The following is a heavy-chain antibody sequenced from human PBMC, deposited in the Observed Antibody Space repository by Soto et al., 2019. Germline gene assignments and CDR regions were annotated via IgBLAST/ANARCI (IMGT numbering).Heavy chain of an antibody. CDR3: ARDQLYYNDISGRPLNAFDV. CDR2: INRDGSST. J-gene: IGHJ3*01. CDR1: GFTFSSYW. D-gene: IGHD3-22*01. Sequence: GGSLRLSCAASGFTFSSYWMHWVRQAPGKGLVWVSRINRDGSSTNYADSARGRVTISRDNAKNSLYLQMNSLRAEDTAVYYCARDQLYYNDISGRPLNAFDVWGQGTMVTVSS. V-gene: IGHV3-74*01.